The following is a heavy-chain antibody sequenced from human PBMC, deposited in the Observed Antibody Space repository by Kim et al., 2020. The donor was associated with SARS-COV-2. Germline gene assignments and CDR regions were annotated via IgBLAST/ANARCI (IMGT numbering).Heavy chain of an antibody. CDR3: AKDQRFGEPNTYYYYYGMDV. J-gene: IGHJ6*02. V-gene: IGHV3-30*18. CDR2: ISYDGSNK. Sequence: GGSLRLSCAASGFTFSSYGMHWVRQAPGKGLEWVAVISYDGSNKYYADSVKGRFTISRDNSKNTLYLQMNSLRAEDTAVYYCAKDQRFGEPNTYYYYYGMDVWGQGTTVTVSS. D-gene: IGHD3-10*01. CDR1: GFTFSSYG.